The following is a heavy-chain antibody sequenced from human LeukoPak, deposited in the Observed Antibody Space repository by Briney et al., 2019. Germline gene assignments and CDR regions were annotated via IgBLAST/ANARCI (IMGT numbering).Heavy chain of an antibody. CDR2: IRSNAYGGTT. Sequence: GGSLRLSCTASGFTFCDYAMSWGRQAPGKGLEWVGFIRSNAYGGTTEFAASVKGRFTMSRDDSKSIAYLQMNSLKTEDTAVYYCSRNDRADSSGYFITPDYWGQGTLVTVSS. D-gene: IGHD3-22*01. J-gene: IGHJ4*02. V-gene: IGHV3-49*04. CDR3: SRNDRADSSGYFITPDY. CDR1: GFTFCDYA.